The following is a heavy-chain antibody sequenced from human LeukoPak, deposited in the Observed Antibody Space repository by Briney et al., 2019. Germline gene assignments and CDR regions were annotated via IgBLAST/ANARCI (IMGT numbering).Heavy chain of an antibody. D-gene: IGHD2-2*01. CDR3: ASHQNYMPGVHDY. Sequence: SVKVSCKASGGTFSSYAISWVRQAPGQGLEWMGGIIPIFGTANYAQKFQGRVTITADKSTSTAYMELSSLRSEDTAVYYCASHQNYMPGVHDYWGQGTLVTVSS. CDR1: GGTFSSYA. J-gene: IGHJ4*02. V-gene: IGHV1-69*06. CDR2: IIPIFGTA.